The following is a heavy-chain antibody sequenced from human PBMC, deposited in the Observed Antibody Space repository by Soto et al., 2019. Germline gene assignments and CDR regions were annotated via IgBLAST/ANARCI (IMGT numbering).Heavy chain of an antibody. CDR2: ISGDGSAT. V-gene: IGHV3-23*01. Sequence: EVKLLESGGGLVQPGESLRLSCAASGFRFWTYSMSWVRQAPGKGLERVSGISGDGSATSSADTLKGRFTVSRDNSKDTLFLQMNTLRVEDTAVYYCAKTRLYDNNDYHRDGFDVWGPGTAVTVS. D-gene: IGHD5-12*01. CDR1: GFRFWTYS. J-gene: IGHJ3*01. CDR3: AKTRLYDNNDYHRDGFDV.